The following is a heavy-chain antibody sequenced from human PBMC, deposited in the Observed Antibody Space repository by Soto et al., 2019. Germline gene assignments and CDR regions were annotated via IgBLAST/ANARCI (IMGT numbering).Heavy chain of an antibody. V-gene: IGHV5-51*01. CDR2: IYPGDSDT. D-gene: IGHD5-18*01. CDR3: ARHPISTAMVKVYYYGMDV. Sequence: PGESLKISCKGSGYSFTGYWIGWVRQMPGKGLDWMGIIYPGDSDTRYSPSFQGQVTISADKSISTAYLQWSSLKASDTAMYYCARHPISTAMVKVYYYGMDVWGQGTTVTVSS. CDR1: GYSFTGYW. J-gene: IGHJ6*02.